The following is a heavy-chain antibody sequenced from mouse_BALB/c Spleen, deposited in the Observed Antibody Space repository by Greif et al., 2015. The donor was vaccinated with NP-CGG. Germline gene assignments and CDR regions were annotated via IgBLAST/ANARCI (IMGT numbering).Heavy chain of an antibody. D-gene: IGHD1-1*01. Sequence: QVQLQQSGPGLVQPSQSLSITCTVSGFSLTSYGVHWVRQSPGKGLEWLGVMWSGGSTDYNAAFISRLSISKDNSKSQVFFKMNNLQANDTAIYYCARNSLCYYGSSLAYWGQGTLVTVSA. J-gene: IGHJ3*01. CDR1: GFSLTSYG. CDR3: ARNSLCYYGSSLAY. CDR2: MWSGGST. V-gene: IGHV2-2*02.